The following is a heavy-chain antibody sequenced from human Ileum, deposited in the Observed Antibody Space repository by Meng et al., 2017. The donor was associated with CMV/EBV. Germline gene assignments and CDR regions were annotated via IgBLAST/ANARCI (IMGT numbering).Heavy chain of an antibody. D-gene: IGHD3-22*01. CDR2: IFYTGST. J-gene: IGHJ4*02. CDR3: ARSYYDTVGYYFAH. CDR1: GDSMNTRTYY. V-gene: IGHV4-39*02. Sequence: QVQPQESGPGLVTPSETLSLTCTVSGDSMNTRTYYWAWIRQSPGKGLEWIGNIFYTGSTYLNPSLQSRLRLSIDTSKNHFSLNLTSVTAADTAVYFCARSYYDTVGYYFAHWGPGTLVTVSS.